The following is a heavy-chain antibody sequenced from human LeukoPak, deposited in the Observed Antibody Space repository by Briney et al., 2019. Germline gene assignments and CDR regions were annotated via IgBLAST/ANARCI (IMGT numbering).Heavy chain of an antibody. CDR3: ARVYYGDYGALDY. D-gene: IGHD4-17*01. CDR2: IWYDGSNK. V-gene: IGHV3-33*08. J-gene: IGHJ4*02. CDR1: GFTFSSYA. Sequence: GGSLSLSCAASGFTFSSYAMHWVRQAPGKGLEWVAVIWYDGSNKYYADSVKGRFTISRDNSKNTLYLQMNSLRAEDTAVYYCARVYYGDYGALDYWGQGTLVTVSS.